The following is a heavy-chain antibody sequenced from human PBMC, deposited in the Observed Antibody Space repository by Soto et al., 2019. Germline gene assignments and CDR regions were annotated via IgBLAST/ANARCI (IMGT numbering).Heavy chain of an antibody. V-gene: IGHV3-23*01. D-gene: IGHD3-10*01. CDR1: GFTFSSYA. CDR3: AKDQGRCTMVRGALDY. J-gene: IGHJ4*02. Sequence: EVQLLESGGGLVQPGGSLRLSCAASGFTFSSYAMSWVRQAPGKGLEWVSAISGSGGSTYYADSVKGRFTISRDNSKNTLYLQMNSLRAEDTAVYYCAKDQGRCTMVRGALDYWGQGTLVTVSS. CDR2: ISGSGGST.